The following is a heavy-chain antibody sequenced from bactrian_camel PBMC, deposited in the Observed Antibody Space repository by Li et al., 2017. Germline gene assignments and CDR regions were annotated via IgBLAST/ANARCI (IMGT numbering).Heavy chain of an antibody. D-gene: IGHD1*01. CDR2: ISIGRRST. CDR1: GFVYTTYC. J-gene: IGHJ4*01. V-gene: IGHV3S1*01. Sequence: QVQLVESGGGSVQAGGSLRLSCARSGFVYTTYCVSWFRQHPGKEREAVAIISIGRRSTYYADSVKGRFTISQDNPKKTLYLQMNSLKPEDTAKYYCVAVLDDGDCWPGSWHFAGPNFAYQGQGTQVTVS.